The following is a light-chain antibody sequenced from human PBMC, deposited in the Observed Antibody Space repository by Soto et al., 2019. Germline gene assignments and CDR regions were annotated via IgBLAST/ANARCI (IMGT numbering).Light chain of an antibody. CDR1: QSVNNF. J-gene: IGKJ3*01. Sequence: EILLTQSPAIASLTPXXRXXXXCXASQSVNNFFAWYQQKPGQAPRLLIYGASYRAPGIPARFSGSGSGTDFTLTISSLEAEDSAVYYCQQRGSWPATFGPGSKVDI. CDR2: GAS. V-gene: IGKV3-11*01. CDR3: QQRGSWPAT.